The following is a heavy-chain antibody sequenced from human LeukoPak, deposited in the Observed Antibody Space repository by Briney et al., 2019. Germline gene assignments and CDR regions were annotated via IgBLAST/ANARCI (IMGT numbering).Heavy chain of an antibody. V-gene: IGHV4-59*01. D-gene: IGHD5-18*01. J-gene: IGHJ4*02. CDR1: GGSISSYY. CDR2: IYYSGST. Sequence: PSETLSLTCTVSGGSISSYYWSWIRQPPGKGLECIGYIYYSGSTNYNPSLKSRVTISVDTSKNQFPLKLSSVTAADTAVYYCASYTAITPTFDYRGQGTLVTVSS. CDR3: ASYTAITPTFDY.